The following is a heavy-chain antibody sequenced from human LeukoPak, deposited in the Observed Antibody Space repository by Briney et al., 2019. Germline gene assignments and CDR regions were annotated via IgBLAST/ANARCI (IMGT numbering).Heavy chain of an antibody. J-gene: IGHJ3*02. CDR2: INHSGST. V-gene: IGHV4-34*01. Sequence: SETLSLTCAVYGGSFSGYYWSWIRQPPGKGLEWIGEINHSGSTNYNPSLKSRVTISVDTSKNQFSLKLSSVTAADTAVYYCAKPSVTYAFDIWGQGTMVTVSS. D-gene: IGHD4-17*01. CDR3: AKPSVTYAFDI. CDR1: GGSFSGYY.